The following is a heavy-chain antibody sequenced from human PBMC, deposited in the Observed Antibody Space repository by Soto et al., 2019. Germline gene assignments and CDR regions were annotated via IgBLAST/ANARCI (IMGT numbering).Heavy chain of an antibody. CDR2: LTWDGGTT. CDR3: AKVKRKYTSTSPVDFAS. Sequence: PGGSLRLSCVVSGFTFDEYSMYWVRQPPGKGLEWISLLTWDGGTTYYADSVKGRFTISRDSGKSSLFLQMDSLRTEDTALYYCAKVKRKYTSTSPVDFASWGQGTLVTVSS. V-gene: IGHV3-43*01. J-gene: IGHJ4*02. D-gene: IGHD2-2*01. CDR1: GFTFDEYS.